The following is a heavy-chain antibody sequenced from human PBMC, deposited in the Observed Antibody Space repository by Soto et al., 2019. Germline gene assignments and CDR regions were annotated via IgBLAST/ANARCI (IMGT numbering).Heavy chain of an antibody. D-gene: IGHD4-17*01. CDR2: ISAYNGNT. CDR1: GYTFTSYG. J-gene: IGHJ6*02. Sequence: QVQLVQSGAVVKKPGASVKVSCKASGYTFTSYGISWVRQAPGQGLEWMGWISAYNGNTNYAQKLQGRVTMTTDTSTSTAYMELRSLRSDDTAVYYCARGPPRYGDYYYYGMDVWGQGTTVTVSS. CDR3: ARGPPRYGDYYYYGMDV. V-gene: IGHV1-18*01.